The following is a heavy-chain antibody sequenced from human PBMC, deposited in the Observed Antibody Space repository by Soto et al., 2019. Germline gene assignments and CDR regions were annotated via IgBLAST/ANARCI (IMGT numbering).Heavy chain of an antibody. CDR3: ARLIVATGSFDY. V-gene: IGHV2-5*02. CDR2: IYWDGDK. Sequence: QITLKESGPTLVKPTQTLTLTCTFSGFSLSVSGLGVGWIRQPPGKALEWLTLIYWDGDKRYSPSLETRLTISKDTYKNQVVLTMTNMDPVDTATYYCARLIVATGSFDYWGQGTLVTVSS. CDR1: GFSLSVSGLG. J-gene: IGHJ4*02. D-gene: IGHD5-12*01.